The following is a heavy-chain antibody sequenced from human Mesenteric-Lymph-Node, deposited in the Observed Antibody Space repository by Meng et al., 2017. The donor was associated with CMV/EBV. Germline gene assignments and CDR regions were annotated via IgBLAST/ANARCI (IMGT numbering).Heavy chain of an antibody. CDR3: ARGYSSYFDY. J-gene: IGHJ4*02. CDR1: GASISSDIYY. V-gene: IGHV4-39*07. Sequence: SETLSLTCSVSGASISSDIYYWGWIRQPPGKGLEWIASVYYSGSAYYNPSLGTRVTLSVDPSKNLLSLRMTSVTAADTAVYYCARGYSSYFDYWGQGTLVTVSS. D-gene: IGHD6-13*01. CDR2: VYYSGSA.